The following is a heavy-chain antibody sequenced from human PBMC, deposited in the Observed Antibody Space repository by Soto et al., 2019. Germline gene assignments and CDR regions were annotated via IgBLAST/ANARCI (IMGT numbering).Heavy chain of an antibody. J-gene: IGHJ5*02. CDR2: ISAYNGNT. V-gene: IGHV1-18*01. CDR3: ARGQDSSGWCRSSNWFDP. D-gene: IGHD6-19*01. CDR1: GYTFTSYG. Sequence: ASVKVSCKASGYTFTSYGISWVRQAPGQGLEWMGWISAYNGNTNYAQKLQGRVTMTTDTSTSTAYMELRSLRSDDTAVYYCARGQDSSGWCRSSNWFDPWGQGTLVTVSS.